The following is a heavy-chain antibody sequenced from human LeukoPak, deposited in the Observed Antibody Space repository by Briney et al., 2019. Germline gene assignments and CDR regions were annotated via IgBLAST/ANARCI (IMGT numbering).Heavy chain of an antibody. CDR3: AKDAPVNIVVVPAANS. CDR2: ISGSGGST. Sequence: GGSLRLSCTASGFTFSSYAMSWVRQAPRKGLEWVSAISGSGGSTYYADSVKGRFTISRDNSKNTLYLQMNRLSAEDTAVYYCAKDAPVNIVVVPAANSWGQGTLVTVSS. CDR1: GFTFSSYA. J-gene: IGHJ4*02. V-gene: IGHV3-23*01. D-gene: IGHD2-2*01.